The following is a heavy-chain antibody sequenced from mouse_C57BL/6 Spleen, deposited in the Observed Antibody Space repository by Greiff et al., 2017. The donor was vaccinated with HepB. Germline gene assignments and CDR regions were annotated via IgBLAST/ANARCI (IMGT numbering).Heavy chain of an antibody. CDR1: GFSLTSYG. V-gene: IGHV2-2*01. Sequence: VKLMESGPGLVQPSQSLSITCTVSGFSLTSYGVHWVRQSPGKGLEWLGVIWSGGSTDYNAAFISRLSISKDNSKSQVFFKMNSLQADDTAIYYCARTRDGYYDYAMDYWGQGTSVTVSS. D-gene: IGHD2-3*01. CDR2: IWSGGST. J-gene: IGHJ4*01. CDR3: ARTRDGYYDYAMDY.